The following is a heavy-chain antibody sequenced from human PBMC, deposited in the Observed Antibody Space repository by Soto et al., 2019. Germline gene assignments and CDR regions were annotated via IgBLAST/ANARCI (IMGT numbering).Heavy chain of an antibody. CDR3: ARQVVGVAVAD. V-gene: IGHV4-39*01. D-gene: IGHD6-19*01. Sequence: NPSETLSLTCRVSGDSISSSSHYWVWIRQPPGKGLEWIGNIYYTGTTDYNPSLKSRVTISVDTSKNQFSLNLKSVTAADTAVYYCARQVVGVAVADWGQGTQVTVS. J-gene: IGHJ4*02. CDR1: GDSISSSSHY. CDR2: IYYTGTT.